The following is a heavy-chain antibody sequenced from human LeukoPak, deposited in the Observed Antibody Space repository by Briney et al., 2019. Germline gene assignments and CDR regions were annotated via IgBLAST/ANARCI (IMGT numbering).Heavy chain of an antibody. Sequence: SETLSLTCTVSGGSISSSSYYWGWIRQPPGKGLEWIGSIYYSGSTYYNPSLKSRVTISVDTSKNQFSLKLSSVTAADTAVYXXXXXXQLLGENWFDPWGQGTLVTVSS. CDR2: IYYSGST. D-gene: IGHD2-2*01. CDR3: XXXXQLLGENWFDP. V-gene: IGHV4-39*01. J-gene: IGHJ5*02. CDR1: GGSISSSSYY.